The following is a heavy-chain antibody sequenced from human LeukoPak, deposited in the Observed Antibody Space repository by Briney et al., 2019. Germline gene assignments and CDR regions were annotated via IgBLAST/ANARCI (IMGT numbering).Heavy chain of an antibody. J-gene: IGHJ4*02. Sequence: GSLRLSCAASGFAVIDNYMNWVRQAPGRGLEWVAVIYSGGNTYYADSVAGRFTISRDTATNTVYLQMNSLRADDTAVYYCAREDSGYGVHLDYWGQGTLVTVSS. CDR2: IYSGGNT. CDR3: AREDSGYGVHLDY. D-gene: IGHD5-12*01. V-gene: IGHV3-66*01. CDR1: GFAVIDNY.